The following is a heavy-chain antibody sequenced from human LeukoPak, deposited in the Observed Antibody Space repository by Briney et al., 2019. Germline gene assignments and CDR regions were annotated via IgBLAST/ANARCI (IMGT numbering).Heavy chain of an antibody. V-gene: IGHV3-21*01. CDR1: GFTFSSYS. CDR2: ISSSSSYI. Sequence: GGSLRLSCAASGFTFSSYSMNWVRQAPGKGLEWVSSISSSSSYIYYADSVKGRFTISRDNAKNSLYLQMNSLRAEDTAVYYCARDKCGGDCCSFPYYYYMDVWGKGTTVTISS. J-gene: IGHJ6*03. D-gene: IGHD2-21*02. CDR3: ARDKCGGDCCSFPYYYYMDV.